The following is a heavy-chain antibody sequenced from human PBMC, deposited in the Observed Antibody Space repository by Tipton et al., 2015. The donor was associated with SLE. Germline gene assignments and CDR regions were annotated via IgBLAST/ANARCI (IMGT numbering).Heavy chain of an antibody. CDR2: IYYSGST. V-gene: IGHV4-59*12. Sequence: LRLSCTVSGGSISSYRWSWIRQPPGKGLEWIGYIYYSGSTNYNPSLKSRVTMSVDKSKNQFSLNLSSVTAADTALYYCARASYGDQFSIDYWGQGTLVSVSS. J-gene: IGHJ4*02. D-gene: IGHD2-21*02. CDR1: GGSISSYR. CDR3: ARASYGDQFSIDY.